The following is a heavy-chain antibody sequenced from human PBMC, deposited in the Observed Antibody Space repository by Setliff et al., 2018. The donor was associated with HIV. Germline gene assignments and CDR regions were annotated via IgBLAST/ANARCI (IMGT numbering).Heavy chain of an antibody. V-gene: IGHV3-20*04. D-gene: IGHD3-22*01. Sequence: TGGSLRLSCAASGFTFDDYGMSWVRRAPGKGLEWVSGINWNGGSTGYADSVKGRFTISRDNAKNSLYLQMNSLRAEDTALYYCAPGVDSSGYNWFDPWGQGTLVTVSS. J-gene: IGHJ5*02. CDR2: INWNGGST. CDR1: GFTFDDYG. CDR3: APGVDSSGYNWFDP.